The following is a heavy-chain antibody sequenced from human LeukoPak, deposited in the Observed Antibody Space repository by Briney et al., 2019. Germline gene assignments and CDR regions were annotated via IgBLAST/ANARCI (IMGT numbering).Heavy chain of an antibody. CDR1: GFTFSSYW. V-gene: IGHV3-74*01. D-gene: IGHD3-22*01. CDR3: AKEPHYYDSSGITFDY. CDR2: IKSDGSST. J-gene: IGHJ4*02. Sequence: GGSLRLSCAASGFTFSSYWMHWVRQAPGKGLVWVSRIKSDGSSTTYADSVKGRFTISRDNAKNTLYLQMNSLRAEDTAVYYCAKEPHYYDSSGITFDYWGQGTLVTVSS.